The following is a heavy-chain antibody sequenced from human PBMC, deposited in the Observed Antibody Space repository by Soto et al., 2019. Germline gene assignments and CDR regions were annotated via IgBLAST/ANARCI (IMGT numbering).Heavy chain of an antibody. CDR3: ARDRDAYYDFWSGYYDY. CDR2: ISYDGSNK. J-gene: IGHJ4*02. CDR1: GFTFSSYA. Sequence: QVQLVESGGGVVQRGRSLRLSCAASGFTFSSYAMHWVRQAPGKGLEWVAVISYDGSNKYYADSVKGRFTISRDNSKNTLYLQMNSLRAEDTAVYYCARDRDAYYDFWSGYYDYWGQGTLVTVSS. V-gene: IGHV3-30-3*01. D-gene: IGHD3-3*01.